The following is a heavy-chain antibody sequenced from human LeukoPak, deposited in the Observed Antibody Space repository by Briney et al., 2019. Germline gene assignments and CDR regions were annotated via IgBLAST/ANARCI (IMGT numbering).Heavy chain of an antibody. V-gene: IGHV3-23*01. CDR1: GFTFGNYA. J-gene: IGHJ4*02. CDR2: ISGSSGLT. Sequence: SGGSLRLSCAASGFTFGNYAMSWVRQAPGRGLEWVSAISGSSGLTYYADSVKGRFTISRDNSKNTLFLQMNSLRAEDTAVYYCARAIRYCSGGSCYSAFDYWGQGTLVTVSS. CDR3: ARAIRYCSGGSCYSAFDY. D-gene: IGHD2-15*01.